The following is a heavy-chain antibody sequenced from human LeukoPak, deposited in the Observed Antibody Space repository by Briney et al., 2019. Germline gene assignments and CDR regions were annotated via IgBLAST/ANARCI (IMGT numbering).Heavy chain of an antibody. CDR3: AKDSTASCYSPLDY. V-gene: IGHV3-48*03. J-gene: IGHJ4*02. D-gene: IGHD2-21*02. CDR1: GFTFSSFE. CDR2: ISSSGSTI. Sequence: PGGSLRLSCAASGFTFSSFEMIWVRQAPGKGLEWVSYISSSGSTIYYADSVKGRFTISRDNSKNTLYLQMNSLRVEDTAVYYCAKDSTASCYSPLDYWGQGTLVTVSS.